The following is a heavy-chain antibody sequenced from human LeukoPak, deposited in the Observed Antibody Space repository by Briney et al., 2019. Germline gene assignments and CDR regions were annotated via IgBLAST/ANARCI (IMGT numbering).Heavy chain of an antibody. J-gene: IGHJ6*02. CDR2: ISSNGGST. V-gene: IGHV3-64*01. CDR3: ARDLGHYYYYGMDV. CDR1: GFTFSSYA. Sequence: GGSLRLSCAASGFTFSSYAMHWVRQAPGKGLEYVSAISSNGGSTYYANPVKGRFTISRDNSKNTLYLQMGSLRAEDMAVYHCARDLGHYYYYGMDVWGQGTTVTVSS.